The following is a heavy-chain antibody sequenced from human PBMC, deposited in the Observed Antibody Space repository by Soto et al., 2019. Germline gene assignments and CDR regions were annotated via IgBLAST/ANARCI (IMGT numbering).Heavy chain of an antibody. CDR1: GFTFSSYA. CDR2: ISGSGGST. J-gene: IGHJ1*01. CDR3: ANLGPSYYYDSSGYYQR. Sequence: HLRGSLRLSCAASGFTFSSYAMSWVRQAPGKGLLLVLVISGSGGSTYYADSVKGRFTISSDNSMNTLYLQMNSLRAEDTALYYCANLGPSYYYDSSGYYQRWGQGTLVTVSS. V-gene: IGHV3-23*01. D-gene: IGHD3-22*01.